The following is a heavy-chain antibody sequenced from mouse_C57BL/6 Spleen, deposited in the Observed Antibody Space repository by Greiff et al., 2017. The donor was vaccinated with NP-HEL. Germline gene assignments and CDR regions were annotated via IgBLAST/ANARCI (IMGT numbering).Heavy chain of an antibody. CDR2: INYDGSST. CDR3: ARDYSNYVFDY. D-gene: IGHD2-5*01. CDR1: GFTFSDYY. V-gene: IGHV5-16*01. J-gene: IGHJ2*01. Sequence: EVMLVESEGGLVQPGSSMKLSCTASGFTFSDYYMAWVRQVPEKGLEWVANINYDGSSTYYLDSLKSRFIITRDNAKNILYLQMSSLKSEDTATYYCARDYSNYVFDYWGQGTTLTVSS.